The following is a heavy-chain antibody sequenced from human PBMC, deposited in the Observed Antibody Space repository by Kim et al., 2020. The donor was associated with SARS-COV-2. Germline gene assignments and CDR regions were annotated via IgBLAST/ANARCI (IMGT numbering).Heavy chain of an antibody. CDR3: ARLSRDRGLYAFDI. CDR1: GFTVSSNY. CDR2: IYSGGST. J-gene: IGHJ3*02. V-gene: IGHV3-53*01. Sequence: GGSLRLSCAASGFTVSSNYMSWVRQAPGKGLEWVSVIYSGGSTYYADSVKGRFTISRDNSKNTLYLQMNSLRAEDTAVYYCARLSRDRGLYAFDIWGQGTMVTVSS. D-gene: IGHD2-15*01.